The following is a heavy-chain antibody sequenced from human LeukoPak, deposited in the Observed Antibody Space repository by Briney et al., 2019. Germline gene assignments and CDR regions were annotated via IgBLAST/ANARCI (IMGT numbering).Heavy chain of an antibody. Sequence: SETLSLTCSVSGDSVSSSSYYWGWIRQSPGRGLESIGSIFYSGTTYYNPSLKSRVTISVDTSKNQFSLKLNSVTAADTAVYYCATTPIVGATTRDSWGQGTLVTVSS. D-gene: IGHD1-26*01. CDR2: IFYSGTT. V-gene: IGHV4-39*01. CDR3: ATTPIVGATTRDS. CDR1: GDSVSSSSYY. J-gene: IGHJ4*02.